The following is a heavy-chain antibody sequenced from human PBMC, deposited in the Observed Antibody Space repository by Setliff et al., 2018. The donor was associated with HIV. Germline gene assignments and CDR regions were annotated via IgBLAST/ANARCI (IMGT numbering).Heavy chain of an antibody. CDR3: ARGMDYYDTSGYYQYYFDY. D-gene: IGHD3-22*01. V-gene: IGHV1-24*01. J-gene: IGHJ4*02. CDR2: FDPEAGEI. Sequence: ASVKVSCKTSGYTFTDYCIHWFRQAPGQRLEWMGGFDPEAGEIIYAQKFQGRVTMTEDTSTDTAYMDLSSLRSDDTAVYYCARGMDYYDTSGYYQYYFDYWGQGTLVTVSS. CDR1: GYTFTDYC.